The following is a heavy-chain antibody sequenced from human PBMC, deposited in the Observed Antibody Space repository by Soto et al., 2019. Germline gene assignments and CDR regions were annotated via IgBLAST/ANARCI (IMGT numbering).Heavy chain of an antibody. Sequence: PSETLSLTCTVSGGSISSYYWSWIRQPPGKGLEWIGYIFYSGSTNYNPSLKSRVTMSVDTSKNQFSLKLSSVTAADTAVYYCVRDSGSGIYSYNWFDPWGQGTLVTVS. D-gene: IGHD3-10*01. V-gene: IGHV4-59*01. CDR1: GGSISSYY. CDR2: IFYSGST. J-gene: IGHJ5*02. CDR3: VRDSGSGIYSYNWFDP.